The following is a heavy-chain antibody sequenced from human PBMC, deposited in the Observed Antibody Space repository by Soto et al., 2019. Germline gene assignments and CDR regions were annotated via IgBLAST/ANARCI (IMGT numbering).Heavy chain of an antibody. CDR2: IYYSGST. CDR3: ARVFVDMVRDLIVWFDP. D-gene: IGHD3-10*01. J-gene: IGHJ5*02. Sequence: QVQLQESGPGLVKPSQTLSLTCTVSGGSISSGGYYWSWIRQHPGKGLEWIGYIYYSGSTYYNPSRRGRFTISVDTSKNQFSLKLGSVTAADTAVYYCARVFVDMVRDLIVWFDPWGQGTLVTVSS. V-gene: IGHV4-31*03. CDR1: GGSISSGGYY.